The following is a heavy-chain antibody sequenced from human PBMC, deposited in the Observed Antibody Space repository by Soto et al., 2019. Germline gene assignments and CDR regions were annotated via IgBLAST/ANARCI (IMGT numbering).Heavy chain of an antibody. D-gene: IGHD5-12*01. CDR2: INPSDGGT. Sequence: VKVSCKASGYTFTSYDINWVRQAPGQGLEWLGIINPSDGGTGYAQKFQGRVTMTRDTSTSTVYMDMSSLRSEDTAVYYCARVAHQSLDYWGLGTLVTVSS. J-gene: IGHJ4*02. CDR3: ARVAHQSLDY. CDR1: GYTFTSYD. V-gene: IGHV1-46*01.